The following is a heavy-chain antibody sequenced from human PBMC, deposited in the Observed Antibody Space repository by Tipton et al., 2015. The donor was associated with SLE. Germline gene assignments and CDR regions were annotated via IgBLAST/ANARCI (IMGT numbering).Heavy chain of an antibody. CDR3: ARAGIVATSRFDY. V-gene: IGHV4-39*07. J-gene: IGHJ4*02. CDR2: IYYSGST. Sequence: TLSLTCTVSGGSISSSSYYWGWIRQPPGKGLEWIGSIYYSGSTYYNPSLKSRVTISVDTSKNQFSLKLSSVTAADTAVYYCARAGIVATSRFDYWGQGTLVTVSS. D-gene: IGHD5-12*01. CDR1: GGSISSSSYY.